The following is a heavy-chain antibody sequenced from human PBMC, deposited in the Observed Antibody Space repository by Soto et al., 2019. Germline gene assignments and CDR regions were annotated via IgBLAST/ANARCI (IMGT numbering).Heavy chain of an antibody. J-gene: IGHJ4*02. V-gene: IGHV3-30*18. CDR1: GFTFSNYR. CDR3: AKARVRIVGANSFDY. D-gene: IGHD1-26*01. CDR2: ISDDGDKR. Sequence: QPGGSLRLSCVGSGFTFSNYRMHWVRQPPGKGLEWVALISDDGDKRYYADSVRGRLIISRDNSKDTLYLQMNSLGPDDTAVYFCAKARVRIVGANSFDYWGQGTPVTVSS.